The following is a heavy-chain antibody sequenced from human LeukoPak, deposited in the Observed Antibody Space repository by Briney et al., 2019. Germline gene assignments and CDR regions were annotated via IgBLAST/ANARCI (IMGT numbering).Heavy chain of an antibody. CDR2: ISYDGSNK. J-gene: IGHJ6*02. D-gene: IGHD5-12*01. CDR3: ARLRRPGLRFGPGMDV. CDR1: GFTFSSYA. Sequence: GRSLRLSCAASGFTFSSYAMHWVRQAPGKGLEWVAVISYDGSNKYYADSVKGRFTISRDNSKNTLYLQMNSLRAEDTAVYYCARLRRPGLRFGPGMDVWGQGTTVTVSS. V-gene: IGHV3-30-3*01.